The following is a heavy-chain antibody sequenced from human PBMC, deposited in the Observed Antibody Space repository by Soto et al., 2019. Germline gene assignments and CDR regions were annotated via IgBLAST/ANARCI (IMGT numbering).Heavy chain of an antibody. CDR2: ISSSCSAI. Sequence: GGSLRLSCAASGFTFSSYAMNWVRQAPGKGLEWVSFISSSCSAIYYTDSVKGRFTISRDNAKNSLYLQMNSLRAEDTALYYCARDLRGSSGNYGPAYWGQGTLVTVSS. CDR1: GFTFSSYA. J-gene: IGHJ4*02. V-gene: IGHV3-48*01. D-gene: IGHD1-26*01. CDR3: ARDLRGSSGNYGPAY.